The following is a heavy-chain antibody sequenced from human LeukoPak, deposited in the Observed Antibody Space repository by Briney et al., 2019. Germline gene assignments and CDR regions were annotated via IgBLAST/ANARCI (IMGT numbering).Heavy chain of an antibody. D-gene: IGHD6-19*01. Sequence: SETLSLTCTVSGGSISSYYWSWIRQPAGKGLEWIGRIYTSGSTNYNPSLKSRVTMSVDTSKNQFSLKLSSVTAADTAVYYCARDRGQSSGWGYYYYYMDVRGKGTTVTVSS. CDR1: GGSISSYY. V-gene: IGHV4-4*07. CDR3: ARDRGQSSGWGYYYYYMDV. J-gene: IGHJ6*03. CDR2: IYTSGST.